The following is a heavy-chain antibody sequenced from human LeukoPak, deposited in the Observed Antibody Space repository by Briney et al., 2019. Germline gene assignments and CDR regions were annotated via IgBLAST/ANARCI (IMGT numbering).Heavy chain of an antibody. Sequence: SETLSLTCTVSGGSISSYYWSWIRQPPGKGLEWIGYIYYSGSTNYNPSLKSRVTLSVDTSKNQFSLKLSSVTAADTAVYYCARNFNGMDVWGQGTTVTVSS. CDR1: GGSISSYY. J-gene: IGHJ6*02. V-gene: IGHV4-59*08. CDR2: IYYSGST. CDR3: ARNFNGMDV.